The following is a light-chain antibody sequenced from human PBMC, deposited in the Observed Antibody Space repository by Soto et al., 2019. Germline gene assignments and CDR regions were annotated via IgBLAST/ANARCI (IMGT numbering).Light chain of an antibody. J-gene: IGLJ2*01. CDR1: SSNIGSNT. CDR3: AAWDDSLNVV. V-gene: IGLV1-44*01. Sequence: QSVLTQPPSASGTPGQRVAISCPGSSSNIGSNTVSWYQQVPGTAPKLLIYRNNQRTSGVPDRFSGSKSGTSASLAISGLQSEDEADYYCAAWDDSLNVVFGGGTQLTVL. CDR2: RNN.